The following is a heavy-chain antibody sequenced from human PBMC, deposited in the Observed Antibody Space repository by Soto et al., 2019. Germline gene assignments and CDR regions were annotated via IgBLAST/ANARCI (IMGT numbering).Heavy chain of an antibody. V-gene: IGHV5-51*03. J-gene: IGHJ4*02. D-gene: IGHD6-13*01. CDR1: GYSFTTYW. Sequence: PGKSLKISCKGSGYSFTTYWIGWVRQMPGKGLEWMGIIYPGDSDTRYSPSFQGQVTISADKSISTAYLQWSSLKASDTAMYYCARAQTSYTSSWYVLDYWGQGTLVTVSS. CDR3: ARAQTSYTSSWYVLDY. CDR2: IYPGDSDT.